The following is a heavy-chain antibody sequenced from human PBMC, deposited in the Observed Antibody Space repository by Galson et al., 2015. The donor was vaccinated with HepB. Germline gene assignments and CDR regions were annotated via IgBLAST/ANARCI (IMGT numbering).Heavy chain of an antibody. CDR2: ISYDGSNK. D-gene: IGHD4-23*01. CDR3: ARDITNYGGNDAFDI. V-gene: IGHV3-30-3*01. Sequence: SLRLSCAASGFTFSSYAMHWVRQAPGKGLEWVAVISYDGSNKYYADSVKGRFTISRDNSKNTLYLQMNSLRAEDTAVYYCARDITNYGGNDAFDIWGQGTMVTVSS. J-gene: IGHJ3*02. CDR1: GFTFSSYA.